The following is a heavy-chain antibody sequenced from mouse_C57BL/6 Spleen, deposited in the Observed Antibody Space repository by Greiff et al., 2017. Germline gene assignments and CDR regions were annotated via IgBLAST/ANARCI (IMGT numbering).Heavy chain of an antibody. CDR3: SRWGNSKRGAMDV. J-gene: IGHJ4*01. Sequence: LMESGPGLAKPSQTLSLTCSVTGYSIPSDYWNWIRKFPGNKLEYMGYISYSGSTYYNPSLKSRISITRYTSKNQYYLQLHSVTTEDTATYYSSRWGNSKRGAMDVWGKGTSVTVSS. D-gene: IGHD2-5*01. CDR1: GYSIPSDY. V-gene: IGHV3-8*01. CDR2: ISYSGST.